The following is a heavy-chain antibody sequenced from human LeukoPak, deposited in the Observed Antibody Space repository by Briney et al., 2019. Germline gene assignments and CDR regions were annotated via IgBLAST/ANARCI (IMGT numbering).Heavy chain of an antibody. CDR2: IYTSGST. Sequence: SETLSLTCTVSGGSISSYYWSWIRQPPGKGLEWIGYIYTSGSTNYNPSLKSRVTISVDTSKNQFSLKLSSVTAADTAVYYCARTIAVAGLSYFDYWGQGTPVTVSS. V-gene: IGHV4-4*09. CDR3: ARTIAVAGLSYFDY. J-gene: IGHJ4*02. CDR1: GGSISSYY. D-gene: IGHD6-19*01.